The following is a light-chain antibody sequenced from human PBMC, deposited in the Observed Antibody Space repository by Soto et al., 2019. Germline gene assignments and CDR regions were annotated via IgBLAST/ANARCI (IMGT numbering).Light chain of an antibody. CDR3: QQRRNGPPIT. V-gene: IGKV3-11*01. J-gene: IGKJ5*01. Sequence: IVVSLSLYTLSSYTRERATLSSRASQSVSGYLAWYQQKPGQAPRLLIYDASNRATGIPARFSGSGSGTDFTLTISSLEPEDFAVYYCQQRRNGPPITFGQRTRLEIK. CDR2: DAS. CDR1: QSVSGY.